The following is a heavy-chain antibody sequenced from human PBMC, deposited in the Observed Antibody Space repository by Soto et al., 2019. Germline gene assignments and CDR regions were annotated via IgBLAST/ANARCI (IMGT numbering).Heavy chain of an antibody. D-gene: IGHD1-26*01. J-gene: IGHJ4*02. CDR3: ATGPLSGSYYLLDY. V-gene: IGHV3-23*01. CDR2: ISGSGGST. CDR1: GFTFSSYA. Sequence: PGGSLRLSCAASGFTFSSYAMSWVRQAPGKGLEWVSAISGSGGSTYYADSVKGRFTISRDNSKNTLYLQMNSLRAEDTAVYYCATGPLSGSYYLLDYWGQGTLVTVSS.